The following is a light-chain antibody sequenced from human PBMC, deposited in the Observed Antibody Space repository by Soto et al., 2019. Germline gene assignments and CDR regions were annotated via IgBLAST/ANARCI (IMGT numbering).Light chain of an antibody. CDR1: QSVSSY. CDR3: QQRSNWPLA. CDR2: DAS. V-gene: IGKV3-11*01. Sequence: EIVLTQSPATLSLSPGERATLSCRASQSVSSYLAWYQQEPGQAPRLLIYDASNRATGIPARFSGSGSGTDFTLTISSLEPEDFAVYYCQQRSNWPLAFGQWTKLEIK. J-gene: IGKJ2*01.